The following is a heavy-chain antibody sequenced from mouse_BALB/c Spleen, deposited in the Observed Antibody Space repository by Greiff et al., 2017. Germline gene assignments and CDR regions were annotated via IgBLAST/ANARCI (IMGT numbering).Heavy chain of an antibody. V-gene: IGHV1S137*01. CDR3: ARAYRYAMDY. D-gene: IGHD2-14*01. CDR2: ISTYYGDA. J-gene: IGHJ4*01. Sequence: VQLQESGAELVRPGVSVKISCKGSGYTFTDYAMHWVKQSHAKSLEWIGVISTYYGDASYNQKFKGKATMTVDKSSSTAYMELARLTSEDSAIYYCARAYRYAMDYWGQGTSVTVSS. CDR1: GYTFTDYA.